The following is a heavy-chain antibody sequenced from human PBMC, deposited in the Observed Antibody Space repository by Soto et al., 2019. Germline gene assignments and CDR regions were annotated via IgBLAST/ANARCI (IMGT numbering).Heavy chain of an antibody. CDR1: GFTFSSYW. J-gene: IGHJ2*01. CDR2: MNSDGSNT. Sequence: EVQLVESGGGLVQPGGSLRLSCAASGFTFSSYWMHWVRQAPGKGLVWVSRMNSDGSNTIYADSVKGRFTISRDNAKNTLYLQMNSLRAEDTAVYYCARTYYEVLTGYYYWWFDLWGRGTLVTVSS. CDR3: ARTYYEVLTGYYYWWFDL. D-gene: IGHD3-9*01. V-gene: IGHV3-74*01.